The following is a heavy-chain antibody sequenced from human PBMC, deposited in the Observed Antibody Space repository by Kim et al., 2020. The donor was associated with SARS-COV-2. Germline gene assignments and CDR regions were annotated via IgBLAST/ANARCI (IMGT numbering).Heavy chain of an antibody. CDR1: GFTFSDSI. Sequence: GGSLRLSCAASGFTFSDSIMHWVRQAPGKGLEWVAIIWIDGSISYNVDSVKGRFTISRDNSKNTLYLQMNSLRAEDTAMYYCARERDGFDIWGRGTMVTV. V-gene: IGHV3-33*08. J-gene: IGHJ3*02. CDR2: IWIDGSIS. CDR3: ARERDGFDI.